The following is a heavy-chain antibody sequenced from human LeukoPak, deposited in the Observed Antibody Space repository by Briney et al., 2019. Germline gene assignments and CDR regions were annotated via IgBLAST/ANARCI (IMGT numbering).Heavy chain of an antibody. CDR2: IYYSGST. J-gene: IGHJ3*02. D-gene: IGHD3-22*01. Sequence: PSETLFLTGTVSDGSISISSYYGGGIRQPPGKGREWLGRIYYSGSTSYNPSPKSRVTIQVDTSRHHVALKLSSVTAADPAVYYCARDPRRSMIVVVIRTNDAFDIWGQGTMVTVSS. V-gene: IGHV4-39*06. CDR1: DGSISISSYY. CDR3: ARDPRRSMIVVVIRTNDAFDI.